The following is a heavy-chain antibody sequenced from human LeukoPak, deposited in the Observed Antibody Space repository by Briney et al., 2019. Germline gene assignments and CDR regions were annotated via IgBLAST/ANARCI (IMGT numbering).Heavy chain of an antibody. J-gene: IGHJ3*02. V-gene: IGHV1-2*02. CDR2: INPNSGGT. Sequence: ASVKVSCKASGYTFTGYYMRWVRQAPGQGLEWVGWINPNSGGTNYAQKFQGRVTMTRDTSISTAYMELSRLRSDDTAVYYCARDKSRYYYDSSDAFDIWGQGTMVTVSS. CDR3: ARDKSRYYYDSSDAFDI. CDR1: GYTFTGYY. D-gene: IGHD3-22*01.